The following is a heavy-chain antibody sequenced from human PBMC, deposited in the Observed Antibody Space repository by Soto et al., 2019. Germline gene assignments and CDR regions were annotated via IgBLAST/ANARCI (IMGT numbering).Heavy chain of an antibody. CDR2: IKQDGSEK. V-gene: IGHV3-7*05. J-gene: IGHJ5*02. CDR3: ARDHLLETNWFDP. Sequence: GGSLRLSCAASGFTFSSYWMSWVRQAPGKGLEWVANIKQDGSEKYYVDSVKGRFTISRDNAKNSLYLQMNSLRAEDTAVYYCARDHLLETNWFDPWGQGTLVTVSS. CDR1: GFTFSSYW. D-gene: IGHD1-1*01.